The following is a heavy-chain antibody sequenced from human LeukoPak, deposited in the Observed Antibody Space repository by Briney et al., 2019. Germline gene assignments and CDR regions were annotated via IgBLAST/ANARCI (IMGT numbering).Heavy chain of an antibody. V-gene: IGHV1-69*02. J-gene: IGHJ5*02. CDR2: IIAILGIA. CDR3: AQTTPTFRGSTRCYSGNWIDT. D-gene: IGHD2-2*01. CDR1: GGTCRSYT. Sequence: SVTVSCKASGGTCRSYTISPVPQAPGQGVEWMGRIIAILGIANYAQKFQGRVTIAADKSTSTAYMELSSLRSEDTAVYYYAQTTPTFRGSTRCYSGNWIDTWGQGTLVTVSS.